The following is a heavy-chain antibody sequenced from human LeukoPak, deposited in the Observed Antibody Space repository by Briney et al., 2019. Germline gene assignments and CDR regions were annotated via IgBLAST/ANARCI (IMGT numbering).Heavy chain of an antibody. CDR2: IKFGGGSE. Sequence: PGGSLRLSCVGSGFIFSNYGIRWVRQAPGGGLEWGAFIKFGGGSEYYADSVKGRFTISRDNAKNTVYLQMNSLRAEDTAVYYCARGKYGGYFIDYWGQGTLVTVSS. CDR1: GFIFSNYG. CDR3: ARGKYGGYFIDY. J-gene: IGHJ4*02. D-gene: IGHD5-12*01. V-gene: IGHV3-30*12.